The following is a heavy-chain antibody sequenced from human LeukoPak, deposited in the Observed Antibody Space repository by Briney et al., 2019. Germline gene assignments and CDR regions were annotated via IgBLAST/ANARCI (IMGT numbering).Heavy chain of an antibody. CDR1: GFTFSNYW. V-gene: IGHV3-7*01. J-gene: IGHJ4*02. CDR3: ATIQLFKFDY. Sequence: GGSLRLSCEASGFTFSNYWMSWVRQAPGKGLEWVANINQDSSEIFYVDSVKGQFTISRDNAKNPLYLQMNSLRAEDTAVYYCATIQLFKFDYWGQGTLVTVSS. D-gene: IGHD5-18*01. CDR2: INQDSSEI.